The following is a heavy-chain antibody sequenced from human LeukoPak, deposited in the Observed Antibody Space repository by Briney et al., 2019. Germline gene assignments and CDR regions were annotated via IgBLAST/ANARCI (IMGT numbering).Heavy chain of an antibody. CDR1: GGSMGTYY. CDR3: ARQPFPIREDHFDF. J-gene: IGHJ4*02. Sequence: SETLSLTCTVSGGSMGTYYWSWIRQTPGKGLEWIGYTFTSGGTNYNPSLKSRVTISVDTSTVQSSLKLTSLTAADPAVYYWARQPFPIREDHFDFWGQGTLVTVSS. CDR2: TFTSGGT. V-gene: IGHV4-4*09. D-gene: IGHD1-26*01.